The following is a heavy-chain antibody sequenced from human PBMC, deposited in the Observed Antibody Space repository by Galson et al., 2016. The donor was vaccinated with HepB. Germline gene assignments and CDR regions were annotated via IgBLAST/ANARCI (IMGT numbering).Heavy chain of an antibody. Sequence: SLRLSCAASGFTFSSYGMSWVRQAPGKGLEWVSSISGSGGSTYYADSVKGRFTISRGNSKNTLYLQMNSLRAEDTAVYYCAKRGSRAGDTWITMIRGDQIYYFDYWGQGTLVTVSS. CDR2: ISGSGGST. V-gene: IGHV3-23*01. CDR1: GFTFSSYG. CDR3: AKRGSRAGDTWITMIRGDQIYYFDY. J-gene: IGHJ4*02. D-gene: IGHD3-10*01.